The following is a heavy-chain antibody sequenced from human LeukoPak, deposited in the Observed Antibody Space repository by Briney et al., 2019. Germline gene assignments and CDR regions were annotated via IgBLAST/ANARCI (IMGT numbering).Heavy chain of an antibody. CDR1: GGTFSSYA. CDR3: ARDGESSDAFDI. J-gene: IGHJ3*02. V-gene: IGHV1-69*04. CDR2: IIPILGIA. D-gene: IGHD3-10*01. Sequence: SVKVSCKASGGTFSSYAISWVRQAPGQGLEWMGRIIPILGIANYAQKFQGRVTITADKSTSTAYMELSSLRSEDTAVYYCARDGESSDAFDIWGQGTMVTVSS.